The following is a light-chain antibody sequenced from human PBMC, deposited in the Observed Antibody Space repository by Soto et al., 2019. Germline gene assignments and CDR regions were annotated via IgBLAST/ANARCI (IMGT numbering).Light chain of an antibody. CDR2: AAS. Sequence: ITQSGSALCASIVAIAAITGRASLPISNYLAWYQQKPGKIPNLLIYAASTLQAGVPSRFSGSGSGTDFTLTITSLQPEDVAGYYCQKYTSAPLTLDGGTKVDIK. CDR3: QKYTSAPLT. J-gene: IGKJ4*01. CDR1: LPISNY. V-gene: IGKV1-27*01.